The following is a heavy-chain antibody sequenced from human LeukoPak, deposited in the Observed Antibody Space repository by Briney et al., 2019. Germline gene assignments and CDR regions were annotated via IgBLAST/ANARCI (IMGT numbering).Heavy chain of an antibody. CDR1: GFTFGSYG. CDR3: AAQVSPGWTPLLWFGDLGLDY. J-gene: IGHJ4*02. V-gene: IGHV3-30*03. CDR2: ISYDGSNK. Sequence: PGGSLRLSCAASGFTFGSYGMHWVRQAPGKGLEWVAVISYDGSNKYYADSVKGRLTISRDNSKNTLYLQMNSLRAEDTAVYYCAAQVSPGWTPLLWFGDLGLDYWGQGTLVTVSS. D-gene: IGHD3-10*01.